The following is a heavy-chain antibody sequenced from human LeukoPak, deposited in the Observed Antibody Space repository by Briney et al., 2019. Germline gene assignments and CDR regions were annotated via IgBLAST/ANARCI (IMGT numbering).Heavy chain of an antibody. CDR1: GGTFSSYA. Sequence: SVKVSCKASGGTFSSYAISWVRQAPGQGLEWMGGIIPIFGTANYAQKFQGRVTITADKSTSTAYMELSGLRSEDTAVYYCARDRRYCTSGVCFSYFDYWGQGTLVTVSS. D-gene: IGHD2-8*01. V-gene: IGHV1-69*06. CDR2: IIPIFGTA. CDR3: ARDRRYCTSGVCFSYFDY. J-gene: IGHJ4*02.